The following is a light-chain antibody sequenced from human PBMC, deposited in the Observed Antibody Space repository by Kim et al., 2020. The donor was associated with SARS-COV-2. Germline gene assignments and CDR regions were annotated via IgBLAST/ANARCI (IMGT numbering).Light chain of an antibody. CDR1: SRHSNYI. V-gene: IGLV4-60*03. Sequence: SSVKLHCTLNSRHSNYILAWHQQQPGKAPRYLMKLEDSGFYHKKSGVPGRFSGSSSGADRYLTVSDLQSEDEADYFCETWDSNNVVFGGGTQLTVL. CDR2: LEDSGFY. J-gene: IGLJ2*01. CDR3: ETWDSNNVV.